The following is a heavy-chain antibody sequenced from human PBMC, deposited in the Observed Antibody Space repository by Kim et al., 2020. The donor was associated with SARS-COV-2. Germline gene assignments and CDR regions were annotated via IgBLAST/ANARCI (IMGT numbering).Heavy chain of an antibody. Sequence: GGSLRLSCSASGFTFSSYAMHWVRQAPGKGLEYVSAISSNGGSTYYADSVKGRFTISRDNSKNTLYLQMSSLRAEDTAVYYCVKGENYDFWSGYYTGSYYFDYWGQGTLVTVSS. V-gene: IGHV3-64D*09. D-gene: IGHD3-3*01. J-gene: IGHJ4*02. CDR1: GFTFSSYA. CDR2: ISSNGGST. CDR3: VKGENYDFWSGYYTGSYYFDY.